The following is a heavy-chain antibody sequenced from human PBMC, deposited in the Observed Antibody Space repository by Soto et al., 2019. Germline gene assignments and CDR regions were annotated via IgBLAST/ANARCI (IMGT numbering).Heavy chain of an antibody. D-gene: IGHD3-3*01. CDR2: IYPDDSDT. CDR1: GHSFSNYW. CDR3: ARPIARGFGPLWRGYGAFDV. Sequence: GESLKISCKGSGHSFSNYWIGWVRQMPGKGLEWMGIIYPDDSDTKYSPSFQGQVTISADKSISTAYLQWSSLKASDTAMYYCARPIARGFGPLWRGYGAFDVWGQGTMVTASS. V-gene: IGHV5-51*01. J-gene: IGHJ3*01.